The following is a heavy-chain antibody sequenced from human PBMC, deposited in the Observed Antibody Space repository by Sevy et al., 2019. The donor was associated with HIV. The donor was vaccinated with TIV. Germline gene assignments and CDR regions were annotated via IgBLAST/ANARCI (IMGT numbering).Heavy chain of an antibody. J-gene: IGHJ4*02. D-gene: IGHD6-19*01. CDR1: GFTFTNYG. CDR3: AKEWTLLSDWYGEFDY. Sequence: GSLRLSCAASGFTFTNYGMHWVRQAPGKGLEWVSGISNSGVNTYYADSVRGRFTVSRDNSKNTVYLQLNSLRAEDTAIYYCAKEWTLLSDWYGEFDYWGQGTLVTVSS. V-gene: IGHV3-23*01. CDR2: ISNSGVNT.